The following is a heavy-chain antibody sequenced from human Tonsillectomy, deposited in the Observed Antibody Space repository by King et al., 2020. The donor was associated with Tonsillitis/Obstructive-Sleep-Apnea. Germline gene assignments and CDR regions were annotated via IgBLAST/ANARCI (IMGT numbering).Heavy chain of an antibody. Sequence: VQLVESGSELKKPGASVKVSCKASGYTFTSYAMNWVRQAPGQGLEWMGWINTNTGNPTYAQGFTGRFVFSLDTSVSTAYLQISSLKAEDTALYSCAREGDYGGTAAFDIWGQGTMVTVSS. V-gene: IGHV7-4-1*02. D-gene: IGHD4-23*01. CDR2: INTNTGNP. J-gene: IGHJ3*02. CDR1: GYTFTSYA. CDR3: AREGDYGGTAAFDI.